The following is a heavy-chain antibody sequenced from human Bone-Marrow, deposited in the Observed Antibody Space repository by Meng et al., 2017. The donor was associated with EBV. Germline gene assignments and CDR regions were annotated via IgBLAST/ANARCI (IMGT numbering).Heavy chain of an antibody. CDR3: ARAWSVTSGFDP. V-gene: IGHV4-4*02. D-gene: IGHD2-21*02. Sequence: QGQRTGSGPGLVKPSGTLSLTCAGPGGSISSSNWWSWVRQPPGKGLEWIGEIYHSGSTNYNPSLKSRVTISVDKSKNQFSLKLSSVTAADTAVYYCARAWSVTSGFDPWGQGTLVTVSS. J-gene: IGHJ5*02. CDR1: GGSISSSNW. CDR2: IYHSGST.